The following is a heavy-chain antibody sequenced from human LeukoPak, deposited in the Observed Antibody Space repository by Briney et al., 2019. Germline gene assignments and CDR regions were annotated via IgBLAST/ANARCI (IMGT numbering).Heavy chain of an antibody. J-gene: IGHJ6*01. V-gene: IGHV4-59*01. CDR3: ARSPYYYYGMDV. CDR1: GGSISSYY. CDR2: IYYGGST. Sequence: SETLSLTCTVSGGSISSYYWSWIRQPPGKGLEWIGSIYYGGSTNYNPSLKSRVSISVDTSKNQFSLKVSSVTAADTAVYFCARSPYYYYGMDVWGQGTTVTVSS.